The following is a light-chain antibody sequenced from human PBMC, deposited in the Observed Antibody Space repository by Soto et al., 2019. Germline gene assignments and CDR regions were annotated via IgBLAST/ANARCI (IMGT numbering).Light chain of an antibody. V-gene: IGKV3-20*01. CDR1: QTVSSSS. CDR2: GAS. J-gene: IGKJ1*01. CDR3: QQYGSSPRT. Sequence: DIVLTQSPGTLSLSPGERATLSCRASQTVSSSSLAWYQQKPGQAPRLLIFGASTRAAGFPDRFSGSGSGTDFTLTISRLEPEDFAVYYCQQYGSSPRTFGQGTKGDI.